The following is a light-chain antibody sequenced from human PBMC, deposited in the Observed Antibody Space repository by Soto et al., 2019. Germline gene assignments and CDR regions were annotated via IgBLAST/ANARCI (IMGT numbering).Light chain of an antibody. V-gene: IGKV3-11*01. Sequence: EIVLTQSPATLSLSPGDRATLSCRASQSITTYLAWYQHKPGQAPRLLIYDALNRATGIPARFSGSGSGTDFTLTITNLEPEDFAVYYCQQRSNWPPTFGQGTKVDIK. CDR1: QSITTY. CDR2: DAL. CDR3: QQRSNWPPT. J-gene: IGKJ1*01.